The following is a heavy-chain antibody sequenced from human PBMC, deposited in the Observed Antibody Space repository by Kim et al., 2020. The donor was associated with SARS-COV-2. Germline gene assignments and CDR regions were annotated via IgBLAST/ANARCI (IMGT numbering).Heavy chain of an antibody. Sequence: ASVKVSCKASGYTFTSYYMHWVRQAPGQGLEWMGIINPSGGSTSYAQKFQGRVTMTRDTSTSTVYMELSSLRSEDTAVYYCATLGPYYYDSSGYYASPPIDVWGQGTTVTVSS. D-gene: IGHD3-22*01. CDR1: GYTFTSYY. CDR3: ATLGPYYYDSSGYYASPPIDV. J-gene: IGHJ6*02. V-gene: IGHV1-46*01. CDR2: INPSGGST.